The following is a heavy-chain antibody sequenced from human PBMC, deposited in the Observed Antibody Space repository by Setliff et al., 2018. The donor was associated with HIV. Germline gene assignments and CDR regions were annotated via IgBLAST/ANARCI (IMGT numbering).Heavy chain of an antibody. CDR2: IYPGDSDT. CDR1: GYSFTTYW. CDR3: ARQRNYKFLTGRNDVLDI. D-gene: IGHD3-9*01. Sequence: PGESLKISCKGSGYSFTTYWIGWVRQMPGRGLEWMGIIYPGDSDTRYSPSFQGQVTISADKSTSTAYVQWSSLKASDTAMYYCARQRNYKFLTGRNDVLDIWGQGTMVNVSS. V-gene: IGHV5-51*01. J-gene: IGHJ3*02.